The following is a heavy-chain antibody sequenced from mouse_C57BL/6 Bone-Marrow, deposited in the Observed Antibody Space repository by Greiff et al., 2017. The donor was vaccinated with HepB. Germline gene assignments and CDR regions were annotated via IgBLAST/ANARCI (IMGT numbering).Heavy chain of an antibody. CDR2: INPNNGGT. D-gene: IGHD1-1*01. CDR3: ARSRSYGSSPYWYFDV. Sequence: VQLQQSGPELVKPGASVKISCKASGYTFTDYYMNWVKQSHGKSLEWIGDINPNNGGTSYNQKFKGKATLTVDKSSSTAYMELRSLTSEDSAVYYCARSRSYGSSPYWYFDVWGTGTTVTVSS. J-gene: IGHJ1*03. CDR1: GYTFTDYY. V-gene: IGHV1-26*01.